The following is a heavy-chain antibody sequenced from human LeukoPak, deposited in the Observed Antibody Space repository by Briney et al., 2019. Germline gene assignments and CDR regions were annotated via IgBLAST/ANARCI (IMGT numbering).Heavy chain of an antibody. V-gene: IGHV3-30-3*01. CDR2: ISYDGSNK. CDR3: ARDGIAVAGIGYFDY. Sequence: GGSLRLSCAASGFTFSSYAMHWVRQAPGKGLEWVAVISYDGSNKYYADSVKGRFTISRDNSKNTLYLQMNSLRAEDTAVYYCARDGIAVAGIGYFDYWGREPWSPSPQ. J-gene: IGHJ4*02. CDR1: GFTFSSYA. D-gene: IGHD6-19*01.